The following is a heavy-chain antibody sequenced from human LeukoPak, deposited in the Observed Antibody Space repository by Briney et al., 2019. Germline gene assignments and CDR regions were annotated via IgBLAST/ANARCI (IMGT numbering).Heavy chain of an antibody. D-gene: IGHD3/OR15-3a*01. J-gene: IGHJ4*02. CDR2: TYYRSKWYN. CDR1: GDSVSSNSAT. Sequence: SQTLSLTCAISGDSVSSNSATWSWIRQSPSRGLEWLGRTYYRSKWYNDYAISVKSRISINPDTSKNQFSLQLSSVTPEDTAVYYCGRARTGAPEDFWGQGTLVTVSS. V-gene: IGHV6-1*01. CDR3: GRARTGAPEDF.